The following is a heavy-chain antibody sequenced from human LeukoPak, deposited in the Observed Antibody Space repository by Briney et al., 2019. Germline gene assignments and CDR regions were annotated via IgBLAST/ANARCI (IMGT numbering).Heavy chain of an antibody. CDR3: ARVGVGLDMVRGVINPYYFDY. J-gene: IGHJ4*02. Sequence: SETLSLTCTVSGGSISSGDYYWSWIRQPPGKGLEWIGYIYYSGSTYYNPSLKSRVTISVDTSKNQFSLKLSSVTAADTAVYYCARVGVGLDMVRGVINPYYFDYWGQGTLVTVSS. V-gene: IGHV4-30-4*02. D-gene: IGHD3-10*01. CDR1: GGSISSGDYY. CDR2: IYYSGST.